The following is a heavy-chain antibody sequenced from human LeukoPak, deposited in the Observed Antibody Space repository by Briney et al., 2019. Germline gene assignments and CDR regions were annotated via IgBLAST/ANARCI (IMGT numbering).Heavy chain of an antibody. J-gene: IGHJ4*02. D-gene: IGHD3-22*01. Sequence: GGSLGLSCAASGFPFSSYAMSWVRQAPGKGLEWVSAISGSGGTTYFADSVKGRFTISRDNSKNTLYLQMNTLRAEDTAVYYCAKGVYYYDSSAYYYTYYFDYWGQGTLVTVSS. V-gene: IGHV3-23*01. CDR2: ISGSGGTT. CDR1: GFPFSSYA. CDR3: AKGVYYYDSSAYYYTYYFDY.